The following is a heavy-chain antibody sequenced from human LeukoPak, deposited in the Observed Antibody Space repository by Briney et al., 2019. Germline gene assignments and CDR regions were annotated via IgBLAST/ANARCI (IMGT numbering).Heavy chain of an antibody. CDR1: GGTFSSYA. Sequence: SVKLSCKASGGTFSSYAISWVRQAPGQGLEWMGRIIPILGIANYAQKFQGRVTITADKSTSTAYMELSSLRSEDTAVYYCARGLGGSGSYFLTFDYWGQGTLVAVSS. CDR2: IIPILGIA. V-gene: IGHV1-69*04. J-gene: IGHJ4*02. D-gene: IGHD1-26*01. CDR3: ARGLGGSGSYFLTFDY.